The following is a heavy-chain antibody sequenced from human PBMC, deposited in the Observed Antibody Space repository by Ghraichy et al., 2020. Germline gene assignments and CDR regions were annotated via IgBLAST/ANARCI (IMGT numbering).Heavy chain of an antibody. V-gene: IGHV4-4*09. CDR2: IYTSGST. J-gene: IGHJ4*02. CDR3: ARLGAGLTYSSSCGGGPGCNGFAVEEYDY. D-gene: IGHD6-13*01. CDR1: GGSISSYY. Sequence: SETLSLTCTVSGGSISSYYWSWIRQPPGKGLEWIGYIYTSGSTNYNPSLKSRVTISVDTSKNQFSLKLSSVTAADTAVYYCARLGAGLTYSSSCGGGPGCNGFAVEEYDYWGQGTLVTVSS.